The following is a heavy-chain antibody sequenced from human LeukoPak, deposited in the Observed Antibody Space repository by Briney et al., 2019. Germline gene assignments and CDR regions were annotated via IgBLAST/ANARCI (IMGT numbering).Heavy chain of an antibody. Sequence: SETLSLTCTVSGGSISSSSYYWGWIRQPPGKGLEWIGSIYYSGSTYYNPSLKSRVTISVDTSKNQFSLKLSSVTAADTAVYYCARENYDYVWGSYRPGSVYYGMDVWGQGTTVTVSS. V-gene: IGHV4-39*07. J-gene: IGHJ6*02. CDR1: GGSISSSSYY. CDR2: IYYSGST. CDR3: ARENYDYVWGSYRPGSVYYGMDV. D-gene: IGHD3-16*02.